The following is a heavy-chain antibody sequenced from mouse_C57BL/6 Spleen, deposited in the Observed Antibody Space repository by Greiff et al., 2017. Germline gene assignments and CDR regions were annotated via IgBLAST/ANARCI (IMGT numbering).Heavy chain of an antibody. Sequence: VQLQQSGPELVKPGASVKISCKASGYSFTDYNMNWVKQSPGKSLEWIGVINPNYGSTSYNQKFKGKATLTVDQSSSPAYMQLNSLTSEDSAVYCGALTGGGSPFDYWGQGTTLTVSS. D-gene: IGHD4-1*01. CDR3: ALTGGGSPFDY. CDR1: GYSFTDYN. J-gene: IGHJ2*01. CDR2: INPNYGST. V-gene: IGHV1-39*01.